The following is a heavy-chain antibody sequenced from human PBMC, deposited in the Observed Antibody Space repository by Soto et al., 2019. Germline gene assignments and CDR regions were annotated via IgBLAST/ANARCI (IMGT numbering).Heavy chain of an antibody. CDR2: IIPILGIA. J-gene: IGHJ5*02. D-gene: IGHD3-9*01. Sequence: QVQLVQSGAEVKKPGSSVKVSCKASGGTFSSYTISWVRQAPGQGLEWMGRIIPILGIANYAQKFQGRVTITADKSTSPAYMGLSSLRSEDTAVYYCARTYYDILGWFDPWGQGTLVTVSS. V-gene: IGHV1-69*02. CDR1: GGTFSSYT. CDR3: ARTYYDILGWFDP.